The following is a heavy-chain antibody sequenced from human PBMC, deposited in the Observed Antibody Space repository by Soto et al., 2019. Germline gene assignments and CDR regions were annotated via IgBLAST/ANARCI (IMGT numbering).Heavy chain of an antibody. CDR2: INAGNGNT. J-gene: IGHJ4*02. CDR1: GYTFTSYA. CDR3: ARDLTGYCSGGSCYSEYYFDY. Sequence: QVQLVQSGAEVKKPGASVKVSCKASGYTFTSYAMHWVRQAPGQRLEWMGWINAGNGNTKYSQKFQGRVTITRDTSASTAYMELSSLRSEDTAVYYCARDLTGYCSGGSCYSEYYFDYWGQGTLVTVSS. D-gene: IGHD2-15*01. V-gene: IGHV1-3*01.